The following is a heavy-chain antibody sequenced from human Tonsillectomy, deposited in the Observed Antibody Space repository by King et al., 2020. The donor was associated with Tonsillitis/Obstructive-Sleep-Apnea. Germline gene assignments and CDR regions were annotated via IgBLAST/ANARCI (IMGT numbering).Heavy chain of an antibody. CDR3: ARRGFSGTYYGY. CDR1: GGSISSNSYY. CDR2: IYYSGST. V-gene: IGHV4-39*01. J-gene: IGHJ4*02. D-gene: IGHD1-26*01. Sequence: QLQESGPGLVKPSETLSLTCTVSGGSISSNSYYWGWIRQSPGKGLEWIGSIYYSGSTYYNPSLKSRVTISVATSKNQFYLKLSSLTAADSAVYCCARRGFSGTYYGYWGQGTLVTVSS.